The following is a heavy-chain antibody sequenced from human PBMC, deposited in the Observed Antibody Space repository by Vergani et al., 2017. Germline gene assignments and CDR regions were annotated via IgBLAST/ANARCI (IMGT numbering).Heavy chain of an antibody. CDR2: ISGSGGST. CDR3: AKCGYSGPPPLYYYCYGMDL. CDR1: GFTFSSYA. V-gene: IGHV3-23*01. Sequence: EVQLLESGGGLVQPGGSLRLSCAASGFTFSSYAMSWVRQAPGKGLEWVSAISGSGGSTYYADSVMGRFTISRDNSKNTLYLQMNSLRADDMAVYYCAKCGYSGPPPLYYYCYGMDLWGKGTTVTVSS. D-gene: IGHD5-12*01. J-gene: IGHJ6*04.